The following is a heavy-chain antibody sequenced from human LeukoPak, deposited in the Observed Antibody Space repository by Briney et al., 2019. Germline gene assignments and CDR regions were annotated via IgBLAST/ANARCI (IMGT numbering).Heavy chain of an antibody. D-gene: IGHD6-13*01. CDR1: GFTFSRFS. Sequence: GGSLRLSCAGSGFTFSRFSMIWVRQAPGKGLEWVASISSGSHHKYHAGSLKGRFTISRDNDKNSLFLQMNSLRAEDTALYYCATRLTADSYEASDIWGQGTMVTDSS. CDR2: ISSGSHHK. V-gene: IGHV3-21*06. J-gene: IGHJ3*02. CDR3: ATRLTADSYEASDI.